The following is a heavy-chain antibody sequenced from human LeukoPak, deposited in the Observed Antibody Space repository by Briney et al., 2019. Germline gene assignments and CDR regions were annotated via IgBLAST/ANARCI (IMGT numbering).Heavy chain of an antibody. CDR3: AGIQIVGSTLSNS. Sequence: SETLSLTCAVYGGSFSAYYWSWVRQPPGKGLEWIGEINHSGSTNYNPSLKSRVTISVDTSKNQFSVKLSSVTAADTAVYYCAGIQIVGSTLSNSWGQGTLVTVSS. V-gene: IGHV4-34*01. J-gene: IGHJ4*02. D-gene: IGHD1-26*01. CDR1: GGSFSAYY. CDR2: INHSGST.